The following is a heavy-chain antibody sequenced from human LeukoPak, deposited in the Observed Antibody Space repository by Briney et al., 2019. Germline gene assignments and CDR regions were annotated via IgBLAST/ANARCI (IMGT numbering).Heavy chain of an antibody. Sequence: SETLSLTCSVSGYSISSGFYWVWIRQPPGKGPEWLGAIYHGGDIYYNPSLKSRITISVDKSRNHFSLKMSSVTAADTGVYYCARDGSQTSYYSLGMDVWGRGTTVTVSS. J-gene: IGHJ6*02. CDR2: IYHGGDI. V-gene: IGHV4-38-2*02. CDR1: GYSISSGFY. CDR3: ARDGSQTSYYSLGMDV. D-gene: IGHD1-26*01.